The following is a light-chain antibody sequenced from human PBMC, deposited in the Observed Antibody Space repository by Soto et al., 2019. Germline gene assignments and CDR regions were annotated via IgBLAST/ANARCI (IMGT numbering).Light chain of an antibody. CDR3: AAWDDSLNGVV. CDR1: NSNIGRNT. J-gene: IGLJ2*01. V-gene: IGLV1-44*01. CDR2: TNI. Sequence: QSVLTQPPSASGTPGQSVTISCSGSNSNIGRNTVNWYQQLPGRAPKLLIYTNIQRPSGVPDRFSGSKSGTSASVAISGLQSGDEADYYCAAWDDSLNGVVFGGVTKLTVL.